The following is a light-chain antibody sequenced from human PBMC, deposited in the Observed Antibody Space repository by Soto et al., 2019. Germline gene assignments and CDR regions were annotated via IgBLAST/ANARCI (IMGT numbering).Light chain of an antibody. Sequence: EIVMTQSPATLSVSPGERATLSCRASQSVSTNLAWYRQKPGQAPRLLIYGASIRATGIPARFSGSASGTEFALTISSLQSEDFAVYYCQQYNNWPGTFGQGTKVDIK. CDR2: GAS. CDR1: QSVSTN. J-gene: IGKJ1*01. V-gene: IGKV3D-15*01. CDR3: QQYNNWPGT.